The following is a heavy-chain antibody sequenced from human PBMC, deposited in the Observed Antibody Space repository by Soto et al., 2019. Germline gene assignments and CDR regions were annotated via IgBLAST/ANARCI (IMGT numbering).Heavy chain of an antibody. Sequence: SVKVSGEACGCTFSSYAISWVGQAHRQELEGMGGSIPIFGTANYAQKFQGRVTTTADESTSTAYMELSSLRSEDTAVYYCARAPQPDSDFWSGSRTAPYYYYGMDVWGQGTTVTVSS. V-gene: IGHV1-69*13. CDR2: SIPIFGTA. J-gene: IGHJ6*02. CDR1: GCTFSSYA. D-gene: IGHD3-3*01. CDR3: ARAPQPDSDFWSGSRTAPYYYYGMDV.